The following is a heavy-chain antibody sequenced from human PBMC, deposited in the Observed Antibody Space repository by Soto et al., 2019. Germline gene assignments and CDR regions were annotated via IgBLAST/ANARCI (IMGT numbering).Heavy chain of an antibody. Sequence: QVQLQESGPGLVKPSETLSLTCTVSGGSISSYYWSWIRQPPGKGLEWIGYIYYSGSTNYHPSLKSRVTTSLEASKTPFSLQLTSVTAAQTAVYYCARLRGSSVDYCGPGTLVTVSS. D-gene: IGHD6-6*01. CDR1: GGSISSYY. CDR3: ARLRGSSVDY. J-gene: IGHJ4*02. V-gene: IGHV4-59*08. CDR2: IYYSGST.